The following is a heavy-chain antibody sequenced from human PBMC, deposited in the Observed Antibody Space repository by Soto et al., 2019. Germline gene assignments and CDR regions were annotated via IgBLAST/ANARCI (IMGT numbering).Heavy chain of an antibody. CDR1: GFTFSNAW. Sequence: EVQLVESGGGLVKPGGSLRLSCAASGFTFSNAWMNWVRQAPGKGLEWVGRIKSKTDGGTTDYAAPVKGRFTISRDDSKTTRYLQMNSLKTEDTAVYYCTTELRDSSSWYCWGQGTLVTVSS. CDR2: IKSKTDGGTT. CDR3: TTELRDSSSWYC. V-gene: IGHV3-15*07. J-gene: IGHJ4*02. D-gene: IGHD6-13*01.